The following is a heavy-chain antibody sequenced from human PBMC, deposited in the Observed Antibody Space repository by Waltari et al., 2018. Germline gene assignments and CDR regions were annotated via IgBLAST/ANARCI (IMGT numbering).Heavy chain of an antibody. CDR1: GFTFSSYW. Sequence: EVQLVESGGGLVQPGGSLRLSCAASGFTFSSYWMSWVRQAPGKGLEWVANIKQDGSEKYYVDSVKGRFTISRDNAKNSLYLQMNSLRAEDMAVYYCARELGSSPYLFDYWGQGTLVTVSS. CDR3: ARELGSSPYLFDY. J-gene: IGHJ4*02. CDR2: IKQDGSEK. V-gene: IGHV3-7*01. D-gene: IGHD6-13*01.